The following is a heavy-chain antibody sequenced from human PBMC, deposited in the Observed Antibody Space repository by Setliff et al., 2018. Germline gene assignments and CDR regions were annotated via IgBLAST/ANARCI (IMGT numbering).Heavy chain of an antibody. Sequence: GGSLRLSCAASGFTFSSYWMSWVRQAPGKGLEWVANIKQDGSEEYYVDSVKGRFTTSRDNAKNSLYLQMNSLRAEDTAVYYCARGSPYFCTGGVCSGGRYFDYWGQGTLVTVSS. CDR1: GFTFSSYW. D-gene: IGHD2-8*02. CDR3: ARGSPYFCTGGVCSGGRYFDY. J-gene: IGHJ4*02. CDR2: IKQDGSEE. V-gene: IGHV3-7*01.